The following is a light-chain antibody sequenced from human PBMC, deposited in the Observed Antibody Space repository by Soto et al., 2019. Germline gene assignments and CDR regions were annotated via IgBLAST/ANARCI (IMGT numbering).Light chain of an antibody. CDR1: SSDVGDYNY. CDR2: DVS. Sequence: QSALTQPRSVSGSPGQSVTISCTGTSSDVGDYNYVSWYQQHPGKAPKLMIYDVSKRPSGVPDRFSGSKSGNTASLTVSGLQAEDEADYYCSSYAGSNNFNVFGTGTKLTVL. J-gene: IGLJ1*01. CDR3: SSYAGSNNFNV. V-gene: IGLV2-11*01.